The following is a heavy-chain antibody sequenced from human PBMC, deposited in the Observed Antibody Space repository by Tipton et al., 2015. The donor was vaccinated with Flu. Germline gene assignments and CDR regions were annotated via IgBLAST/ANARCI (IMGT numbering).Heavy chain of an antibody. J-gene: IGHJ3*02. Sequence: TLSLTCTVSGGSVSSSDFYWGWVRQPPGKGLEWIGRISTSGSTNYNASLESRVTLSRDTSKNHISLRLTSATAADTALYYCARDLRGYSGYTGGDAFDMWGRGIMVFVSS. V-gene: IGHV4-61*02. CDR1: GGSVSSSDFY. D-gene: IGHD5-12*01. CDR3: ARDLRGYSGYTGGDAFDM. CDR2: ISTSGST.